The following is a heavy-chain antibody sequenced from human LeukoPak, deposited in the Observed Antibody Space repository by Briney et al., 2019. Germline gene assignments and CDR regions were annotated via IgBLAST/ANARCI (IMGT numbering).Heavy chain of an antibody. D-gene: IGHD3-10*01. CDR2: IYTSGST. Sequence: SETLSLTCTVSGGSISSGSYYWSWIRQPAGKGLEWIGRIYTSGSTNYNPSLKSRVTISVDTSKNQFSLKLSSVTAADTAVYYCTRSDGYGLVGIWGQETMVTVSS. CDR3: TRSDGYGLVGI. CDR1: GGSISSGSYY. V-gene: IGHV4-61*02. J-gene: IGHJ3*01.